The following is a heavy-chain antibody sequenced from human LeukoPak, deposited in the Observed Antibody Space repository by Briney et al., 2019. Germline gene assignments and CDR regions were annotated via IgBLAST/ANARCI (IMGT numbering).Heavy chain of an antibody. J-gene: IGHJ5*02. CDR2: ISSSSDTI. Sequence: HPGGSLRLSYAASGFTFSSYSMHWVRQAPGKGLEWVSYISSSSDTIYYADSVKGRFTISRDNAKNSLYLQMNSLRDEDTAVYYCARAMVRGVIPWGQGSLVTVSS. D-gene: IGHD3-10*01. CDR1: GFTFSSYS. V-gene: IGHV3-48*02. CDR3: ARAMVRGVIP.